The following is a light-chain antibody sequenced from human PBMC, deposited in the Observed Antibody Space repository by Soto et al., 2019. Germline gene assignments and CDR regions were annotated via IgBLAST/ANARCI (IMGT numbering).Light chain of an antibody. V-gene: IGLV1-40*01. CDR1: SSNIGAGYD. CDR2: GDS. Sequence: QSVLTQPPSVSGAPGQRVTISCTGSSSNIGAGYDVHWYQLLPRTAPKLLIYGDSNRPSGVPDRFSGSRSGTSASLAIAGLQAEDEADYYCQSYDNSLSAHVVFGGGTKVTVL. CDR3: QSYDNSLSAHVV. J-gene: IGLJ2*01.